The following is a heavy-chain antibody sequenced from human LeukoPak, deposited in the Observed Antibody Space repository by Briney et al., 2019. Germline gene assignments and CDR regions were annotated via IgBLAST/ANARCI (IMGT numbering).Heavy chain of an antibody. J-gene: IGHJ6*03. V-gene: IGHV3-21*01. CDR2: ISSSSSYI. CDR3: AREDQGSVVVPAAPSAMDV. D-gene: IGHD2-2*01. CDR1: GFTFSSYS. Sequence: PGGSLRLSCAASGFTFSSYSMNWVRQAPGKGLEWVSSISSSSSYIYYADSVKGRFTISRDNAKNSLYLQMNSLRAEDTAVYYCAREDQGSVVVPAAPSAMDVWGKGTTVTVSS.